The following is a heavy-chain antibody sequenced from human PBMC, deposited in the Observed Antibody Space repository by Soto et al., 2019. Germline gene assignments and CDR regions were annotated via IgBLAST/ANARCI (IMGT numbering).Heavy chain of an antibody. V-gene: IGHV4-4*02. CDR2: IYHSGST. J-gene: IGHJ4*02. Sequence: TSETLSLTCAVSGGSISSTNWWSWVRQPPGKGLEWIGEIYHSGSTNYNPSLKSRVTISVDKSKNQFSLKLSSVTAADTAVYYCARGQEVYDFWSGYFNYWGQGTLVTVSS. CDR1: GGSISSTNW. CDR3: ARGQEVYDFWSGYFNY. D-gene: IGHD3-3*01.